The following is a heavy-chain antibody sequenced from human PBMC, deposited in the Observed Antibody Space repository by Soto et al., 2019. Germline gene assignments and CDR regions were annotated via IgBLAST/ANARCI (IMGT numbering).Heavy chain of an antibody. J-gene: IGHJ3*02. Sequence: GGSLRLSCAASGFTFSSYSMNWVRQAPGKGLEWVSSISSSSSYIYYADSVKGRFTISRDNAKNSLYLQMNSLRAEDTAVYYCARAYIVDYYDSSGYPNDAFDIWGQGTMVTVSS. CDR3: ARAYIVDYYDSSGYPNDAFDI. D-gene: IGHD3-22*01. CDR2: ISSSSSYI. V-gene: IGHV3-21*01. CDR1: GFTFSSYS.